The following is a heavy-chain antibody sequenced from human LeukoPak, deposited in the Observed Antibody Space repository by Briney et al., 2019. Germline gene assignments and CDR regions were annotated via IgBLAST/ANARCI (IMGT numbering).Heavy chain of an antibody. J-gene: IGHJ4*02. V-gene: IGHV4-34*01. CDR2: INHSGST. D-gene: IGHD4-17*01. Sequence: PSETLSLTCAVYGGSFSGYYCSWIRQPPGKGLEWIGEINHSGSTNYNPSLKSRVTISVDTSKNQFSLKLSSVTAADTAVYYCARGYGDYAYWGQGTLVTVSS. CDR1: GGSFSGYY. CDR3: ARGYGDYAY.